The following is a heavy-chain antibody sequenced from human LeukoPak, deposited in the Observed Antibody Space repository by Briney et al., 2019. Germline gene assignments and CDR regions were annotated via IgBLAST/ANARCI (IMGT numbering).Heavy chain of an antibody. D-gene: IGHD3-10*01. V-gene: IGHV3-48*03. CDR3: ARKTYYYGSGSYYPFDY. CDR2: ISSSGSTI. J-gene: IGHJ4*02. CDR1: GFTFSSYG. Sequence: QTGGSLRLSCAASGFTFSSYGMNWVRQAPGKGLEWLSYISSSGSTIYFADSVKGRFTISRDNAKNSLYLQMDSLRAEDTAVYYCARKTYYYGSGSYYPFDYWGRGTLVTVSS.